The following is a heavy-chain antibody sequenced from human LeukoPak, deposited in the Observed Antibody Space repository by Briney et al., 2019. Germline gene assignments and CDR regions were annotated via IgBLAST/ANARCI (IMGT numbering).Heavy chain of an antibody. J-gene: IGHJ4*02. CDR2: IYYTGIT. CDR1: GGSISSGTHY. Sequence: SETLSLACTVSGGSISSGTHYYNWIRQHPGKGLEWIGYIYYTGITSYNPSLRSRVTMSVDTSMNQISLKVTSLTAADTAVYYCAASSGVTLGRFWGQGALVTVSS. D-gene: IGHD3-16*01. V-gene: IGHV4-31*03. CDR3: AASSGVTLGRF.